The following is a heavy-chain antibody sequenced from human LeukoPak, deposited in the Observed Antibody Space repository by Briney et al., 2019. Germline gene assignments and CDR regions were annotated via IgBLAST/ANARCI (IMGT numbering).Heavy chain of an antibody. Sequence: PGGSLRLSCAASGFTFSSYSMNWVRQAPGKGLEWVSSISSSSSYIYYADSVKGRFTISRDNAKNSLYLQMNSLRAEDTAVYYCARDLFLPGVVVVAVPQDYWGQGTLVTVSS. CDR1: GFTFSSYS. CDR2: ISSSSSYI. J-gene: IGHJ4*02. V-gene: IGHV3-21*01. D-gene: IGHD2-15*01. CDR3: ARDLFLPGVVVVAVPQDY.